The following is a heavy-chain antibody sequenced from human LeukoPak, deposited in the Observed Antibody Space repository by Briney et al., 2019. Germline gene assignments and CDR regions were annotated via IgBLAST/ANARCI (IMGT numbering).Heavy chain of an antibody. Sequence: SETLSLTFTVPGGSISNYYWSWIRQPPGKGLELIAYISDIGRINYNPSLKSRDTISLDTSKNQFSLKLSSVTAADTAVYYCAGHHPRNTVDFWGQGTLVTVSS. D-gene: IGHD2/OR15-2a*01. CDR2: ISDIGRI. J-gene: IGHJ4*02. V-gene: IGHV4-59*08. CDR3: AGHHPRNTVDF. CDR1: GGSISNYY.